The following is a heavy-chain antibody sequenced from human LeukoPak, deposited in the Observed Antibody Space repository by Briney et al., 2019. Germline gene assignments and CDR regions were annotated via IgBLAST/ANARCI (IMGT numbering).Heavy chain of an antibody. V-gene: IGHV4-4*02. CDR2: IYHSGST. Sequence: SETLSLTCTVSGGSISSSNWWSWVRQPPGKGLEWIGEIYHSGSTNYNPSLKSRVTISVDKSKNQFSLKLSSVTAADTAVYYCARRCSGGNWRFDYWGQGALVTVSS. D-gene: IGHD2-15*01. CDR3: ARRCSGGNWRFDY. CDR1: GGSISSSNW. J-gene: IGHJ4*02.